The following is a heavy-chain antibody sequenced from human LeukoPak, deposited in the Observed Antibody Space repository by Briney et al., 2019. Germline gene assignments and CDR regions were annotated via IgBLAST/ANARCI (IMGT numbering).Heavy chain of an antibody. J-gene: IGHJ6*02. CDR1: GFTFSSYS. Sequence: PGGSLRLSCAASGFTFSSYSMNWVRQAPGKGLEWVSSISSSSSYIYYADSVKGRFTISRDNAKNSLYLQMNSLRAEDTAVYYCARDADSSSWSMYYYYGMDVWGQGTTVTVSS. V-gene: IGHV3-21*01. CDR3: ARDADSSSWSMYYYYGMDV. D-gene: IGHD6-13*01. CDR2: ISSSSSYI.